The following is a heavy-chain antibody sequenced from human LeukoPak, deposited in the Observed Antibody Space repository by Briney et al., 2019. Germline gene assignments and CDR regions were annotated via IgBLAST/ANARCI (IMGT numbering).Heavy chain of an antibody. CDR3: AKWHSENDYGDYDFDY. Sequence: ASVKVSCKASGYTFTSYGISWVRQAPGQGLEWMGWISAYNGNTNYAQKLQGRVTMTTDTSTSTAYMELRSLRSDDTAVYYCAKWHSENDYGDYDFDYWGQGTLVTVPS. CDR2: ISAYNGNT. D-gene: IGHD4-17*01. V-gene: IGHV1-18*01. CDR1: GYTFTSYG. J-gene: IGHJ4*02.